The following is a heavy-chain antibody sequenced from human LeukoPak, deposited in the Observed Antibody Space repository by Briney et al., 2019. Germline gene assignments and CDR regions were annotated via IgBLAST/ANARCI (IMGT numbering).Heavy chain of an antibody. D-gene: IGHD1-26*01. CDR1: GGTFSSYA. CDR3: ARESLLVGELRHFDY. J-gene: IGHJ4*02. CDR2: IIPIFGTA. V-gene: IGHV1-69*13. Sequence: ASVKVSCKASGGTFSSYAISWVRQAPGQGLEWMGGIIPIFGTANYAQKFQGRVTITADESTSTAYMELSSLRSEDTAVYYCARESLLVGELRHFDYWGQGTLVTVSS.